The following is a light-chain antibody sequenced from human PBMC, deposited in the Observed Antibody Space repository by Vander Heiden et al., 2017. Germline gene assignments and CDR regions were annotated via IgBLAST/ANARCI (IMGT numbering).Light chain of an antibody. Sequence: LQMNQSPSSLSASVGDRVTITCRASQGISNYLAWYQQKPGKVPKLLIYAASTLQSGVPSRFSGSGSGTDFTLTISSLQPEDVATYYCQKYDSAPYTFAHGTKLEIK. J-gene: IGKJ2*01. V-gene: IGKV1-27*01. CDR2: AAS. CDR1: QGISNY. CDR3: QKYDSAPYT.